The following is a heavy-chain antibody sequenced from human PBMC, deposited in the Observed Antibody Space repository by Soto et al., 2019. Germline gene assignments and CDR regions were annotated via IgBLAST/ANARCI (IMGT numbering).Heavy chain of an antibody. D-gene: IGHD3-3*01. J-gene: IGHJ6*03. CDR1: GFTLSTYD. Sequence: GGSLRLSCAASGFTLSTYDMHWVRQATGKGLEWVAGLSYAGDTYYPGSVKGRFTVSRESAKNSLYLQMNSLRADDTAVYYCAREAVFGLTMHYYHYMDVWGKGTTVTVSS. V-gene: IGHV3-13*01. CDR2: LSYAGDT. CDR3: AREAVFGLTMHYYHYMDV.